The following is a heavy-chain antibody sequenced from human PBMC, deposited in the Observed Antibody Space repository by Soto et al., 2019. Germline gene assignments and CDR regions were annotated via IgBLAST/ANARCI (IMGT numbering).Heavy chain of an antibody. J-gene: IGHJ4*02. D-gene: IGHD3-16*01. CDR1: GFSLSTSGVG. CDR2: IYWDDDK. CDR3: THTMITFGGVDPYYFDY. V-gene: IGHV2-5*02. Sequence: QITLKESGPTLVKPTQTLTLTCTFSGFSLSTSGVGVGWIRQPPGKALEWLALIYWDDDKRYSPSLKSRLTITKDTPKNPVVLTMTNMDPVDTATYYCTHTMITFGGVDPYYFDYWGQGTLVTVSS.